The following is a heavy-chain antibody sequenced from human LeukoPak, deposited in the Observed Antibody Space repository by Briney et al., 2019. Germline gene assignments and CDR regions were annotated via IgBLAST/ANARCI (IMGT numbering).Heavy chain of an antibody. V-gene: IGHV1-69*04. CDR2: IIPILGIA. CDR1: GYTLTELS. CDR3: ARALGYCSSTSCYDFDY. J-gene: IGHJ4*02. D-gene: IGHD2-2*01. Sequence: GASVKVSCKVSGYTLTELSMHWVRQAPGKGLEWMGRIIPILGIANYAQKFQGRVTITADKSTSTAYMELSSLRSEDTAVYYCARALGYCSSTSCYDFDYWGQGTLVTVSS.